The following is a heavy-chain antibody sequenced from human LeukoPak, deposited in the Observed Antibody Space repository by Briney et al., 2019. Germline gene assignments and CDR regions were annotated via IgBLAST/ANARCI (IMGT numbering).Heavy chain of an antibody. CDR2: INHSGST. Sequence: SETLSLTCAVYGGSFSGYYWSWIRQPPGKGLEWIGEINHSGSTNYNPSLKSRVTISVDTSKNQFSQKLSSVTAADTAVYYCAKGGRIADNWFDPWGQGTLVTVSS. V-gene: IGHV4-34*01. CDR3: AKGGRIADNWFDP. J-gene: IGHJ5*02. CDR1: GGSFSGYY. D-gene: IGHD2/OR15-2a*01.